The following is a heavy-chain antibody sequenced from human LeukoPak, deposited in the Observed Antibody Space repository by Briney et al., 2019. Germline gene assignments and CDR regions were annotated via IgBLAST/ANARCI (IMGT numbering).Heavy chain of an antibody. V-gene: IGHV1-18*01. D-gene: IGHD3-10*01. CDR3: ARDQVTMVRGVYTDSYYYYGMDV. CDR2: ISAYNGNT. CDR1: GYTFTSYG. Sequence: ASVKVSCKASGYTFTSYGISWVRQAPGQGLEWMGWISAYNGNTNYAQKLQGRVTMTTDTSTSTAYMELRSLRSDDTAVYYCARDQVTMVRGVYTDSYYYYGMDVWGQGTTVTVSS. J-gene: IGHJ6*02.